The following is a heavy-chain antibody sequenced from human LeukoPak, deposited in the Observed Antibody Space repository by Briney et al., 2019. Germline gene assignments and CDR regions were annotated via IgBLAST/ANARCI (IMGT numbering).Heavy chain of an antibody. D-gene: IGHD3-22*01. CDR1: GYTFTSYD. CDR3: ARVIRYDSSGYYPLIDY. Sequence: GASVKVSCKASGYTFTSYDINWVRQATGQGLEWMGWMNPNSGNTGYAQKFQGRVTMTRNTSISTAYMELSSLRSEDTAVYYCARVIRYDSSGYYPLIDYWGQGTLVTVSS. CDR2: MNPNSGNT. V-gene: IGHV1-8*01. J-gene: IGHJ4*02.